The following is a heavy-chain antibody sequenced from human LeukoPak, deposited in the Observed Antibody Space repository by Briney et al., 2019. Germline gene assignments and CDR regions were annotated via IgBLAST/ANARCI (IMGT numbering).Heavy chain of an antibody. V-gene: IGHV4-38-2*02. CDR1: GYSISRAYY. J-gene: IGHJ4*02. CDR3: ARGFRGDNFDY. Sequence: SETLSLTCSVSGYSISRAYYWGWIRQPPGKGLEWIGTMYHSGSTNYNPSLKSRVTISVDMSKNQLSLKLSSVTAADTAVYFCARGFRGDNFDYWGQGTLVTVSS. CDR2: MYHSGST. D-gene: IGHD7-27*01.